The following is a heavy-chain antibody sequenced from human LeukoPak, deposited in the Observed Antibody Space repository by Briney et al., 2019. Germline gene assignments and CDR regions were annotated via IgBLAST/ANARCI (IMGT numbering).Heavy chain of an antibody. CDR1: GVSISSFY. Sequence: SETLSLTCTVSGVSISSFYWSWIRQPPGKGLEWIGYSYYSGSTSYNPSLKSRVTMSVETSKNQLSLKLSSVTAADTALYYCARDGMWHYGSGLDPWGQGTLVTVSS. J-gene: IGHJ5*02. CDR3: ARDGMWHYGSGLDP. CDR2: SYYSGST. D-gene: IGHD3-10*01. V-gene: IGHV4-59*12.